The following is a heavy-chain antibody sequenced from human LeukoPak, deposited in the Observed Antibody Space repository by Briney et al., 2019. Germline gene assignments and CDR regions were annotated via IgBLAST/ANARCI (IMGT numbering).Heavy chain of an antibody. CDR1: GFTFDDYG. D-gene: IGHD3-22*01. CDR2: INWNGGST. J-gene: IGHJ3*02. V-gene: IGHV3-20*04. CDR3: ARDSYYDSSGDAFDI. Sequence: GGSLRLSCAASGFTFDDYGMSWVRQAPGKGLEWVSGINWNGGSTGYADSVKGRFTISRDNAKNSLYLQMISLRAEDTALYYCARDSYYDSSGDAFDIWGQGTMVTVSS.